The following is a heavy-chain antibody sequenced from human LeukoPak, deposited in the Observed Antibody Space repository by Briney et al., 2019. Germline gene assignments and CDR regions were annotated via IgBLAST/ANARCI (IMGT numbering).Heavy chain of an antibody. Sequence: GGFLRLSCAASGFTLSTYWMHWVRQGPGKGLVWVSCINSGGSRITYADSVKGRFTISRDNAKNTLYLQMNTLRVEDTAVYYCARGSWSAADTNIDYWGQGTLVTVSS. V-gene: IGHV3-74*01. J-gene: IGHJ4*02. CDR3: ARGSWSAADTNIDY. D-gene: IGHD6-13*01. CDR2: INSGGSRI. CDR1: GFTLSTYW.